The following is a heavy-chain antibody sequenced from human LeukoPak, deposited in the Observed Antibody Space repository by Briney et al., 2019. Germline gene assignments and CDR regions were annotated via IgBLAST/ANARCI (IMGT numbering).Heavy chain of an antibody. CDR3: ARGVYNYGGHNWFDP. V-gene: IGHV4-38-2*02. D-gene: IGHD5-18*01. CDR2: IYHSGST. Sequence: PSETLSLTCTVSGFSITSGYYWGWLRQPPGKGLEWIGSIYHSGSTYYNPSLKSRVTISVDTSKNQFSLKLSSVTAADTAVYYCARGVYNYGGHNWFDPWGQGTLVTVSS. J-gene: IGHJ5*02. CDR1: GFSITSGYY.